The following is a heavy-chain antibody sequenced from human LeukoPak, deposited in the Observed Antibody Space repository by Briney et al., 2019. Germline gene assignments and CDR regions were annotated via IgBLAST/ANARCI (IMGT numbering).Heavy chain of an antibody. CDR2: TYYSGST. Sequence: SETLSLTCTVSGGSISSYYWSWIRQPPGKGLEWIGYTYYSGSTNYNPSLKSRVTISVDTSKNQFSLKLSSVTAADTAVYYCARGGKAVKGWFDPWGQGTLVTVSS. D-gene: IGHD6-19*01. CDR1: GGSISSYY. J-gene: IGHJ5*02. CDR3: ARGGKAVKGWFDP. V-gene: IGHV4-59*01.